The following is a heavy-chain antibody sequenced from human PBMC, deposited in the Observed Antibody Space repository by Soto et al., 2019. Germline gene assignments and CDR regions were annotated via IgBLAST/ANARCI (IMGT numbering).Heavy chain of an antibody. CDR3: ASLGAAPGRVLFLWEYYYYGMDV. CDR2: IIPIFGTA. D-gene: IGHD3-16*01. Sequence: ASVKVSCKASGGTFSSYAISWVRQAPGQGLEWMGGIIPIFGTANYAQKFQGRVTITADESTSTAYMELSSLRSEDTAVYYCASLGAAPGRVLFLWEYYYYGMDVWGQGTTVTV. CDR1: GGTFSSYA. V-gene: IGHV1-69*13. J-gene: IGHJ6*02.